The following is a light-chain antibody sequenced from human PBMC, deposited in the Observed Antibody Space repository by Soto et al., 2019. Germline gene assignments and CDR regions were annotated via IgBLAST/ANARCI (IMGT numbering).Light chain of an antibody. CDR1: NIGSKS. CDR2: YES. Sequence: SYELTQPPSVSVAPGKTARITRGGNNIGSKSVHCYQQKPGQAPVLVIYYESDRPSGIPERFSGSNSGNAATLTISRVEAGDEADYYCQVWDSSSDHVVFGGGTKLTVL. CDR3: QVWDSSSDHVV. J-gene: IGLJ2*01. V-gene: IGLV3-21*04.